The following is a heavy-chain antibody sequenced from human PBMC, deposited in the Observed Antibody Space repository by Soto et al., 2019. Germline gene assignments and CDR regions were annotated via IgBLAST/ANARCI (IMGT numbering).Heavy chain of an antibody. CDR1: GFTFSSYA. CDR2: ISYDGSDE. D-gene: IGHD6-13*01. V-gene: IGHV3-30*18. J-gene: IGHJ6*02. Sequence: GGSLRLSCAASGFTFSSYAMHWVRQAPGKGLEWVAIISYDGSDEYYADSVKGRFTISRDNSKNTLYVQMNSLRPEDTAVYYCAKDGGGSRRYYYYYGMDVWGQGTSVTVSS. CDR3: AKDGGGSRRYYYYYGMDV.